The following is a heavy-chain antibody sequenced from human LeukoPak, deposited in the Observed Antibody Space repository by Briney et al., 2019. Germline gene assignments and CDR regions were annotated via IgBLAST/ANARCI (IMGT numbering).Heavy chain of an antibody. D-gene: IGHD3-22*01. J-gene: IGHJ4*02. Sequence: GGSLRLSCAASGFTFSSYAMSWVRQAPGKGLEWVSAISGSGGSTYYADSVKGRFTISRDNSKNTLYLQMNSLRAEDTAVYYCAKDVGDDSSGYYYVRVFDYWGQGILVTVSS. CDR2: ISGSGGST. V-gene: IGHV3-23*01. CDR1: GFTFSSYA. CDR3: AKDVGDDSSGYYYVRVFDY.